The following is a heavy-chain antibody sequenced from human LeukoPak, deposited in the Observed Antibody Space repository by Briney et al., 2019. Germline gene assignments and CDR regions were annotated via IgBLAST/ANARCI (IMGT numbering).Heavy chain of an antibody. J-gene: IGHJ6*02. Sequence: SETLSLTCTVSGGSISSSSYYWGWIRQPPGKGLEWIGSIYYSGSTYYNPSLKSRVTISVDTSKNQFSLKLSSVTAADTAVYYCARGTQDYGEPPYYYYGMDVWGQGTTVTVSS. V-gene: IGHV4-39*07. CDR1: GGSISSSSYY. D-gene: IGHD4-17*01. CDR3: ARGTQDYGEPPYYYYGMDV. CDR2: IYYSGST.